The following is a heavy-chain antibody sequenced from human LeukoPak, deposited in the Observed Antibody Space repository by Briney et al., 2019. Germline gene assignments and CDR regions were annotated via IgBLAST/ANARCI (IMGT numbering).Heavy chain of an antibody. J-gene: IGHJ6*02. V-gene: IGHV1-2*06. D-gene: IGHD1-26*01. CDR3: ARGRVGATTFWFYYYGMDV. CDR1: GYTFTGYY. Sequence: ASVKVSCKASGYTFTGYYMHWVRQAPGQGLEWMGRINPNSGGTNYAQKFQGRATMTRDTSISTAYMELSRLRSDDTAVYYCARGRVGATTFWFYYYGMDVWGQGTTVTVSS. CDR2: INPNSGGT.